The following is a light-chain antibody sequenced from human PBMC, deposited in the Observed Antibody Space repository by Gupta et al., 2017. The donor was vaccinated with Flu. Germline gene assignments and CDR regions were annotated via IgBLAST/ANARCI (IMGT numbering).Light chain of an antibody. CDR2: DVN. V-gene: IGLV2-11*03. Sequence: TSSDVGGYNYSSWYQQHPGKVPKLVIHDVNKRPSGVPDRFSGSKSANTASLTISGVQADDEADYYCTSFAGTSPVVFGGGTQLTVL. CDR3: TSFAGTSPVV. J-gene: IGLJ2*01. CDR1: SSDVGGYNY.